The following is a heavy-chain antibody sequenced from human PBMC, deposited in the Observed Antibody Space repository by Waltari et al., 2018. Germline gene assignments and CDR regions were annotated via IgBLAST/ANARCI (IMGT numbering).Heavy chain of an antibody. V-gene: IGHV1-69*10. CDR2: IIPILGIA. Sequence: QVQLVQSGAEVKKPGSSVKVSCKASGGTFSSYAVSWVGPAPGQGLEWMGGIIPILGIANYAQKFQGRVTITADKSTSTAYMELSSLRSEDTAVYYCARARRWLQLGDAFDIWGQGTMVTVSS. D-gene: IGHD5-12*01. CDR3: ARARRWLQLGDAFDI. J-gene: IGHJ3*02. CDR1: GGTFSSYA.